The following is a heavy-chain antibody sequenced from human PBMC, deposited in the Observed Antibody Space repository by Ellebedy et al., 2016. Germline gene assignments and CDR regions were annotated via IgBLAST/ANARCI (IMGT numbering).Heavy chain of an antibody. J-gene: IGHJ4*02. D-gene: IGHD3-22*01. CDR2: ISSSSDTI. CDR1: GFRFSTFG. CDR3: VRDYYDSSGYFYGLY. V-gene: IGHV3-48*01. Sequence: GESLKISXAASGFRFSTFGMHWVRQVPGQGLEWLSYISSSSDTIYYSGSVKGRFTISRDNAKNSLYLQMNSLRAEDTAVYSCVRDYYDSSGYFYGLYWGQGTLVTVSS.